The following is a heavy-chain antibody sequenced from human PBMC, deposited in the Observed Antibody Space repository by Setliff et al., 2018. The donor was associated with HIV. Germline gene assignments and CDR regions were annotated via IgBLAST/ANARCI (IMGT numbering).Heavy chain of an antibody. V-gene: IGHV4-4*09. Sequence: SETLSLTCIVSGGSISSYSWSWIRQPPGKGLEWIGCIYTSRSTNNNPSLKSRVTISVDTSKNQFSLRLSSVTATDTAIYFCARGLRSDNYYFHGMDVWGKGTTVTVSS. J-gene: IGHJ6*04. CDR2: IYTSRST. D-gene: IGHD5-12*01. CDR3: ARGLRSDNYYFHGMDV. CDR1: GGSISSYS.